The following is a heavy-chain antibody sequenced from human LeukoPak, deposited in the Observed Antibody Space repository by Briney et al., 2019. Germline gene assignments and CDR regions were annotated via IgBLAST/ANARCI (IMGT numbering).Heavy chain of an antibody. CDR3: ARQTIAAAGTLDY. D-gene: IGHD6-13*01. J-gene: IGHJ4*02. Sequence: PGGSLRLSCAASGFTFSSYGMHWVRPAPGKGLEGVAFIRYDGSNKYYADSVKGRFTVSRDNSKNTLYLQMNSLRAEDTAVYYCARQTIAAAGTLDYWGQGTLVTVSS. V-gene: IGHV3-30*02. CDR2: IRYDGSNK. CDR1: GFTFSSYG.